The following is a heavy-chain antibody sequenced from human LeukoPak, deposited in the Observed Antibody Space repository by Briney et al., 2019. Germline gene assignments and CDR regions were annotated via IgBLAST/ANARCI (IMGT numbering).Heavy chain of an antibody. J-gene: IGHJ3*02. V-gene: IGHV5-51*01. CDR3: ASHNIVAGTHDAFDI. CDR2: IYPGDSDT. Sequence: GESLKISCKGSGYSFTSYWIGWVRQMPGKGLEWMGIIYPGDSDTRYSPSFQGQVTISADKSISTAYLQWSSLKASDTAMYYCASHNIVAGTHDAFDIWGQGTMVTVSS. D-gene: IGHD5-12*01. CDR1: GYSFTSYW.